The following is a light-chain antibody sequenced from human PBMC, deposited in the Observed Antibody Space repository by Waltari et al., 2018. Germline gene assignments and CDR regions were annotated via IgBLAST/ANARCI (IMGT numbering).Light chain of an antibody. CDR3: SSFTSTNTWV. CDR1: GSDIGGYNY. J-gene: IGLJ3*02. V-gene: IGLV2-14*03. Sequence: QSALTQPASVSGSPGQAITISCTGTGSDIGGYNYVPWYQQHPGKAPKLLIYGVSSRSSGVSNRFSGSKSGYAASLTISGLQAEDEAHYYCSSFTSTNTWVFGGGTKLTVL. CDR2: GVS.